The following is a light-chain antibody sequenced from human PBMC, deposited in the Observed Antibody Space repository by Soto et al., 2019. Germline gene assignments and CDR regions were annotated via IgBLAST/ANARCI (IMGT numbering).Light chain of an antibody. CDR2: AAS. Sequence: DIQMTQSPSSLSASIGDRVTISCRASQGISNDLAWYQQKPGKVPYLLIYAASTSHSGAPSRFRGSVSGTDFTLTISSLQPEDVATYYCQNYNSAPRTFGQGTKVDIK. CDR3: QNYNSAPRT. CDR1: QGISND. J-gene: IGKJ1*01. V-gene: IGKV1-27*01.